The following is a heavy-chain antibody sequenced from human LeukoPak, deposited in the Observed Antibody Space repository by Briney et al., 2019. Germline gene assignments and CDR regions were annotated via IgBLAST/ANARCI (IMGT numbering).Heavy chain of an antibody. CDR2: IYYSGST. Sequence: KASETLSLTCTVSGGSISSSSYYWGWIRQPPGKGLECIGSIYYSGSTYYNPSLKSRVTISVDTSKNQFSLKLSSVTAADTAVYYCASPGNHYHYMDVWGKGTTVTVSS. J-gene: IGHJ6*03. D-gene: IGHD1-14*01. CDR1: GGSISSSSYY. V-gene: IGHV4-39*01. CDR3: ASPGNHYHYMDV.